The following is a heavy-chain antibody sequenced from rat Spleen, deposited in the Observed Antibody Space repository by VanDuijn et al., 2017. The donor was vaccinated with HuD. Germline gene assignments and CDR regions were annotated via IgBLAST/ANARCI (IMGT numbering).Heavy chain of an antibody. V-gene: IGHV5-31*01. Sequence: EVQLVESGGGLVQPGRSLKLSCVASGFTFNNYWMTWIRQAPGKGLEGVASITNTGGSTYYPDSGKGRFTISRDNAKSTLYLQSNSLRSEDTATYYCTRWGYDGSFPLMDAWGQGASATVSS. J-gene: IGHJ4*01. D-gene: IGHD1-12*02. CDR3: TRWGYDGSFPLMDA. CDR2: ITNTGGST. CDR1: GFTFNNYW.